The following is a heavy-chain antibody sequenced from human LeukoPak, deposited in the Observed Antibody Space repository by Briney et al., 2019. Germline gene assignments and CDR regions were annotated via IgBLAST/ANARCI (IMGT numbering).Heavy chain of an antibody. CDR1: GYTFTSYW. V-gene: IGHV5-51*01. CDR2: IYPGDSHT. D-gene: IGHD4-17*01. CDR3: ARQVDYGDYVWFGP. J-gene: IGHJ5*02. Sequence: GASLKISCKGSGYTFTSYWIAWVRPMPGKGLEWMAIIYPGDSHTKYSPSFQGQVTISADKSISTAYLQWSSLKASHTAIYYSARQVDYGDYVWFGPWGQGPLVTVSS.